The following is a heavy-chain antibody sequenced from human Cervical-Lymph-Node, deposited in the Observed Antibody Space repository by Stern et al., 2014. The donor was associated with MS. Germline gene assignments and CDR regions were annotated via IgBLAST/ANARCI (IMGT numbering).Heavy chain of an antibody. J-gene: IGHJ2*01. CDR2: IYYSGST. CDR3: ARLLEDYWYFDL. Sequence: QVQLQESGPGLVKPSETLSLTCTVSGGSISSSSYYWGWIRQPPGKGLEWIGSIYYSGSTYYNPSLKRRVTIYVDTSKNQFSLKLSSVTAADTAVYYCARLLEDYWYFDLWGRGTLVTVSS. V-gene: IGHV4-39*01. CDR1: GGSISSSSYY.